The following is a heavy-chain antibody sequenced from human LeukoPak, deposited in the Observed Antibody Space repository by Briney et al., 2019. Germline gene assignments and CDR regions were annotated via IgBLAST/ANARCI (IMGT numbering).Heavy chain of an antibody. J-gene: IGHJ4*02. CDR1: GGSFSGYY. V-gene: IGHV4-34*12. D-gene: IGHD3-10*01. CDR2: IFYGGSS. Sequence: SETLSLTCAVYGGSFSGYYWGWIRRPPGKGLEWIGSIFYGGSSYYNPSLESRVTISIAPSKSQFSLNLRFVTAADTAVYYCARFGSRIGTGASFGFESWGQGTLVLVSS. CDR3: ARFGSRIGTGASFGFES.